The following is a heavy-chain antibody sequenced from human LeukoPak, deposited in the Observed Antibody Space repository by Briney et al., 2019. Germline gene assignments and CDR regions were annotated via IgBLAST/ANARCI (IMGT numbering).Heavy chain of an antibody. J-gene: IGHJ4*02. V-gene: IGHV4-39*02. CDR1: GGSISSSSYY. Sequence: SETLSLTCTVSGGSISSSSYYWGWIRQPPGKGLEWIGSIYYSGSTYYNPSLKSRVTISVDTSKNQFSLKLSSVTAADTAVYYCARDNEGSYGLFDYWGQGILVAVSS. CDR3: ARDNEGSYGLFDY. D-gene: IGHD5-18*01. CDR2: IYYSGST.